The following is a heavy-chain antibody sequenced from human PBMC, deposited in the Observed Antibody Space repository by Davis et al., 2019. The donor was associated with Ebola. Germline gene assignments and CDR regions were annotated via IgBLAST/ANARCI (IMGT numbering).Heavy chain of an antibody. J-gene: IGHJ6*02. D-gene: IGHD4/OR15-4a*01. CDR1: GFTFSSYA. V-gene: IGHV3-53*04. Sequence: PGGSLRLSCAASGFTFSSYAMHWVRQAPGKGLEWVSVIYSGGSTYYADSVKGRFTISRHNSKNTLYLQMNSLRAEDTAVYYCARDYGDYYYGMDVWGQGTTVTVSS. CDR2: IYSGGST. CDR3: ARDYGDYYYGMDV.